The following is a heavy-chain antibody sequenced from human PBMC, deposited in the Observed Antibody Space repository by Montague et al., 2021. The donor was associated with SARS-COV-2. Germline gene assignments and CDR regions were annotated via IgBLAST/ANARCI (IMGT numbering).Heavy chain of an antibody. Sequence: PALVKPTQTLTLTCTFSGFSLSTSGMCVSWIRQPPGKALEWLALIDWDDDKYYSTSLKTRLTISKDTSKNQVVLTMTNMDPVDTATYYCARSFSIFGVVIIPAYFDYWGQGTLGNVSS. D-gene: IGHD3-3*01. CDR2: IDWDDDK. CDR3: ARSFSIFGVVIIPAYFDY. CDR1: GFSLSTSGMC. V-gene: IGHV2-70*01. J-gene: IGHJ4*02.